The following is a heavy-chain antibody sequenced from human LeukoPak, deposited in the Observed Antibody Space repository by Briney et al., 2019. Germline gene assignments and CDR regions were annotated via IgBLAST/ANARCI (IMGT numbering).Heavy chain of an antibody. CDR2: IIPILGTA. Sequence: ASVKVSCKASGGTLRSNAISWVRQPPGQGPEWMGRIIPILGTAEYAEKFQGRLTITADKSTSTVYMELSRLKSEDTALYYCARGKGFVGHCDFWGQGTLVTVS. J-gene: IGHJ4*02. CDR3: ARGKGFVGHCDF. CDR1: GGTLRSNA. D-gene: IGHD3-3*01. V-gene: IGHV1-69*04.